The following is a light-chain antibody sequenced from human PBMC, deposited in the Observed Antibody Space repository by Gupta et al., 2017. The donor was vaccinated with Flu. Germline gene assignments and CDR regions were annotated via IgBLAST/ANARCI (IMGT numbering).Light chain of an antibody. CDR1: QSLLHSNGYNY. CDR2: LGS. Sequence: VTPGAPASIACRSSQSLLHSNGYNYFDWYLQKPGQSPQLLIYLGSNRASGVPDRFSGSGSGTDFTLKIGRVEAEDIGVYYCMQALQTPITFGQGTRLEIK. CDR3: MQALQTPIT. V-gene: IGKV2-28*01. J-gene: IGKJ5*01.